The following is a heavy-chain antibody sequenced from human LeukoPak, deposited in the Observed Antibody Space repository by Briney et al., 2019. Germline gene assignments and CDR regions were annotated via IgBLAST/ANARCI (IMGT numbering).Heavy chain of an antibody. CDR2: IYPGDSDT. CDR3: ATPPSYSSSWLVWRY. D-gene: IGHD6-13*01. CDR1: GYSFTSHW. J-gene: IGHJ4*02. Sequence: ESLKISCKGSGYSFTSHWIGWVRQMPGKGLEWMGIIYPGDSDTRYSPSFQGQVTISADKSISTAYLQWSSLKASDTAMYYCATPPSYSSSWLVWRYWGQGTLVTVSS. V-gene: IGHV5-51*01.